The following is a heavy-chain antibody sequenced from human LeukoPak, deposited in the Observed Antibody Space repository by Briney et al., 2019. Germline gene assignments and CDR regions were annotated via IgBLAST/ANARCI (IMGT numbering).Heavy chain of an antibody. CDR3: VKGSIYSSGCLDF. J-gene: IGHJ4*02. V-gene: IGHV3-64D*06. CDR1: GFTFSSYS. D-gene: IGHD6-19*01. CDR2: ISSNGGNT. Sequence: GGSLRLSCSASGFTFSSYSIHWVRQAPGKGLDSVSTISSNGGNTYYADSVKARFTISRDNSKNTLYLQMSSLRAEDTAVYYCVKGSIYSSGCLDFWGQGTLVTVSS.